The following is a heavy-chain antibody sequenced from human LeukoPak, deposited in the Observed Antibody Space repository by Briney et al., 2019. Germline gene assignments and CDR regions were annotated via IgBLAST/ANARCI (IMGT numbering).Heavy chain of an antibody. CDR1: GFTFSSYG. CDR2: IWYDGSNK. V-gene: IGHV3-33*01. CDR3: ARDLRNSGSYWTGYFDY. Sequence: GGSLRLSCAASGFTFSSYGMHWVRQAPGKGLEWVAAIWYDGSNKYYADSVKGRFTISRDNSKNTLYLQMNSLRAEDTAVHYCARDLRNSGSYWTGYFDYWGQGTLVTVSS. J-gene: IGHJ4*02. D-gene: IGHD1-26*01.